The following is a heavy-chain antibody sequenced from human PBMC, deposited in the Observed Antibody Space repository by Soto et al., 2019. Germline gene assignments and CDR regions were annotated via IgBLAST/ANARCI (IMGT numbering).Heavy chain of an antibody. CDR3: TRVSIPGKGFWSGYYGMDV. J-gene: IGHJ6*02. CDR1: GFTFGDYA. V-gene: IGHV3-49*04. CDR2: IRSKAYGGTT. Sequence: GGSLRLSCTASGFTFGDYAMSWVRQAPGKGLEWVGFIRSKAYGGTTEYAASVKGRFTISRDDSKSIAYLQMNSLKTEDTAVYYCTRVSIPGKGFWSGYYGMDVWGQGTTVTVSS. D-gene: IGHD3-3*01.